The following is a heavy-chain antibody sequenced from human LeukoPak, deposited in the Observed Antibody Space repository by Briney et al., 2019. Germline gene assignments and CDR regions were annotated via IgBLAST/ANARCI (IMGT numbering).Heavy chain of an antibody. CDR3: ARAGYYGSGSYYNAGAFDI. J-gene: IGHJ3*02. Sequence: PSETLSLTCTVSGGSISSYYWSWIRQPPGKGLEWIGYIYYSGSTNYNPSLKSRVTISVDTSKNQFSLKLSSVTAADTAVYYCARAGYYGSGSYYNAGAFDIWGQGTMVTVSS. CDR1: GGSISSYY. CDR2: IYYSGST. D-gene: IGHD3-10*01. V-gene: IGHV4-59*01.